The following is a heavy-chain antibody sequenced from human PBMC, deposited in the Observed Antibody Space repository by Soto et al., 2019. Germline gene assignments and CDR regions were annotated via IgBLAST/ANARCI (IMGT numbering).Heavy chain of an antibody. J-gene: IGHJ4*02. CDR1: GYTFSSHA. CDR2: ISVNNGYT. D-gene: IGHD3-10*01. CDR3: ASCPQNCITSSPCCLFFDY. Sequence: ASVKVSCKASGYTFSSHAITWVRQAPGEGLEWMGWISVNNGYTNYAQKFQGRLTMTTDTSTSTVHMELRSLGSDDTAVYYCASCPQNCITSSPCCLFFDYWGQGTLVTVSS. V-gene: IGHV1-18*01.